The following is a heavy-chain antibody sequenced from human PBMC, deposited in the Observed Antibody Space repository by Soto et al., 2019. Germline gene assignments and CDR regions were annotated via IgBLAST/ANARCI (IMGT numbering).Heavy chain of an antibody. CDR1: GYTFTSYG. Sequence: QIQLVQSGTEVREPGASVKVSCQASGYTFTSYGIIWVRQAPGQGLELMGWISGYNNNKNYAQKYPARVTMTTDTSKRTAYMELRSLRSDDTAVYYCARVGAIAPAEGDYWGQGTLVTVSS. CDR3: ARVGAIAPAEGDY. V-gene: IGHV1-18*01. J-gene: IGHJ4*02. CDR2: ISGYNNNK. D-gene: IGHD6-13*01.